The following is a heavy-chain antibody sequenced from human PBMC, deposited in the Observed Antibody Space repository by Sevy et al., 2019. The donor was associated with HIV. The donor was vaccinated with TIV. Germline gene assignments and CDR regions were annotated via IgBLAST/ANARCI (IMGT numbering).Heavy chain of an antibody. CDR2: IRYDGSNK. CDR1: GFTFSTYG. D-gene: IGHD6-13*01. Sequence: GGSLRLSCAASGFTFSTYGMHWVRQAPGKGLEWVAFIRYDGSNKYYPDSVEDRFTISRDNSKNTLYLQMNSLRPEDTAVYYCAKDPDRSSSWYDYWGQGTLVTFSS. V-gene: IGHV3-30*02. CDR3: AKDPDRSSSWYDY. J-gene: IGHJ4*02.